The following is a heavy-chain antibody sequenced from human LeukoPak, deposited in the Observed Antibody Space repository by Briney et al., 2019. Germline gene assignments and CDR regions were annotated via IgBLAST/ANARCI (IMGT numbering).Heavy chain of an antibody. V-gene: IGHV3-30*18. CDR2: ISYDGSNK. CDR1: GFTFSSYG. J-gene: IGHJ4*02. CDR3: VKEFGGHSYGAYFDY. Sequence: GGSLRLSCAASGFTFSSYGMHWVRQAPGKGLEWVAVISYDGSNKYYADSVKGRFTISRDNSKNTLYLQMNSLRVEDTAVYYCVKEFGGHSYGAYFDYWGQGTLVTVSS. D-gene: IGHD5-18*01.